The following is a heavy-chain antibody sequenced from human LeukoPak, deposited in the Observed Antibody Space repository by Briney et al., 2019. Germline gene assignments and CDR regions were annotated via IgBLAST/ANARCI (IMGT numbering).Heavy chain of an antibody. CDR2: ISYDGSNK. CDR1: GFTFSSYA. CDR3: ASEGY. Sequence: GGSLRLFSAASGFTFSSYAMHWVRQAPGKGLEWVAVISYDGSNKYYADSVKGRFTISRDNSKNTLYLQMNSLRAEDTAVYYCASEGYWGQGTLVTVSS. J-gene: IGHJ4*02. V-gene: IGHV3-30-3*01.